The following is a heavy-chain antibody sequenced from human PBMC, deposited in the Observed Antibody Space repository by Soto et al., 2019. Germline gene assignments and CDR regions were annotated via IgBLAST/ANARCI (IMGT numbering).Heavy chain of an antibody. V-gene: IGHV3-13*01. CDR2: IDSAGDA. Sequence: EVQLVESGGGLVQPGGSLRLSCAASGFTFSSHDMHWVRQVTGKGLEWVSGIDSAGDAKYPASVKGRFTISRENAKNSLHLQMNSLRAGDTAVYYCARGVILGVSWNCFDTWGQGTLVTVSS. D-gene: IGHD3-3*01. CDR3: ARGVILGVSWNCFDT. J-gene: IGHJ5*02. CDR1: GFTFSSHD.